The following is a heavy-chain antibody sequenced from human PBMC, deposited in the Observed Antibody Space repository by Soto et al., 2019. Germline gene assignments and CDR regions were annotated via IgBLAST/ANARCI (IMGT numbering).Heavy chain of an antibody. J-gene: IGHJ5*02. CDR3: ASSSGWYGDWFDP. D-gene: IGHD6-19*01. CDR2: IYYSGST. V-gene: IGHV4-59*01. Sequence: SETLSLTCTVSGGSISSYYWSWIRQPPGKGLEWIGYIYYSGSTNYNPSLKSRVTISVDTSKNQFSLKLSSVTAADTAVYYCASSSGWYGDWFDPWGPGTLVTV. CDR1: GGSISSYY.